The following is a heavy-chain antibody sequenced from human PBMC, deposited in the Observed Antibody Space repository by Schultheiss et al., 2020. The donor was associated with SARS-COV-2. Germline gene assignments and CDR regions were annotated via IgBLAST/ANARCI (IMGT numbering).Heavy chain of an antibody. CDR1: GGTFSSYA. V-gene: IGHV1-46*01. Sequence: ASVKVSCKASGGTFSSYAISWVRQAPGQGLEWMGIINPSGGSTSYAQKFQGRVTMTRDTSTSTVYMELSSLRSDDTAVYYCARGVVEGSYHYYYYGMDVWGQGTTVTVSS. J-gene: IGHJ6*02. D-gene: IGHD3-16*02. CDR3: ARGVVEGSYHYYYYGMDV. CDR2: INPSGGST.